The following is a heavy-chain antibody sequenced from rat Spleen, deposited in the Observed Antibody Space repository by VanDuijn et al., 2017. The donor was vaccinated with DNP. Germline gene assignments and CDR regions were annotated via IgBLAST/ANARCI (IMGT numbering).Heavy chain of an antibody. CDR1: GFNFNDYW. J-gene: IGHJ2*01. Sequence: EVQLVESGGGLVQPGRSLKLSCAASGFNFNDYWMGWVRQAPGKGLARIGEINKESSTINYSPSSKDKFTISRDNAQNTLFLKMSKVGSEDTAIYYCAKGPNYGGWSDYFDYWGQGVMVTVSS. D-gene: IGHD1-11*01. V-gene: IGHV4-2*01. CDR2: INKESSTI. CDR3: AKGPNYGGWSDYFDY.